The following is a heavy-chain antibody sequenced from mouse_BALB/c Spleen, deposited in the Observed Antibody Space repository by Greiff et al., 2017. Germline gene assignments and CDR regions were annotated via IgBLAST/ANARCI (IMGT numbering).Heavy chain of an antibody. V-gene: IGHV1-80*01. D-gene: IGHD2-14*01. Sequence: QVQLKQSGAELVRPGSSVKISCKASGYAFSSYWMNWVKQRPGQGLEWIGQIYPGDGDTNYNGKFTGKATLTADKSSSTAYMQLSSLTSEDSAVYFCARDGYRYGWFAYWGQGTLVTVSA. J-gene: IGHJ3*01. CDR2: IYPGDGDT. CDR3: ARDGYRYGWFAY. CDR1: GYAFSSYW.